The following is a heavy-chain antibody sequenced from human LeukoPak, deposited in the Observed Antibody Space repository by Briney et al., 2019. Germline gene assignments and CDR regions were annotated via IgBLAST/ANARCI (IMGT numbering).Heavy chain of an antibody. CDR1: GYTFTSYG. CDR2: IRAYSGNT. D-gene: IGHD3-22*01. V-gene: IGHV1-18*01. Sequence: ASVKVSCKASGYTFTSYGISWARQAPGQGLEWMGWIRAYSGNTNYAQKLQGRVTMTTDTSTSTAYMELRSLRSDDTAVYYCASNYDSSGYESADGAFDIWGQGTMVTVSS. CDR3: ASNYDSSGYESADGAFDI. J-gene: IGHJ3*02.